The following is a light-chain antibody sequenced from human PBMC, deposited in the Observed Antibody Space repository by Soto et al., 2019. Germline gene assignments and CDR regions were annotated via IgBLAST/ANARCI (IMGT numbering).Light chain of an antibody. J-gene: IGKJ1*01. CDR3: QQYYSTPQT. Sequence: DFVMTQSPDSLAVSLGEKATINCKSSQSVFSSSNEKNYLAWYQQKPGQPPKLLMHWASTRESGVPDRFSGRGSGTDFTLTISSLQAEDVAVYHCQQYYSTPQTFGQGTKVELK. V-gene: IGKV4-1*01. CDR1: QSVFSSSNEKNY. CDR2: WAS.